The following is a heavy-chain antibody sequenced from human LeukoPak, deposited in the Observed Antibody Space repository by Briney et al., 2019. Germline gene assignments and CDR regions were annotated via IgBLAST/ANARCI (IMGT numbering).Heavy chain of an antibody. Sequence: GGSLRFSCAASGFTFSSYAMSWVRQAPGKGLEWVSAISGSGGSTYYADSVKGRFTISRDNSKNTLYLQMNSLRAEDTAVYFCARQRGPSRLLDFDHWGQGTLVTVSS. J-gene: IGHJ4*02. CDR2: ISGSGGST. CDR1: GFTFSSYA. D-gene: IGHD2-15*01. CDR3: ARQRGPSRLLDFDH. V-gene: IGHV3-23*01.